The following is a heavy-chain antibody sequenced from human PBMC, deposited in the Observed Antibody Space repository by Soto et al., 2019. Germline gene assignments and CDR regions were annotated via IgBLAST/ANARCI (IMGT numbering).Heavy chain of an antibody. Sequence: EVQLVESGGVFIQPGGSLRLSCAASGLTVSNAYMAWVRQAPGMGLEGVSVIYDNGTTYYADSVKGRFTISRDTSTNTLSLQMDSLRAEDTAVYYCVRPLPSGRNYGLDVWGQGTTVTVSS. CDR2: IYDNGTT. V-gene: IGHV3-53*01. D-gene: IGHD3-10*01. CDR1: GLTVSNAY. J-gene: IGHJ6*02. CDR3: VRPLPSGRNYGLDV.